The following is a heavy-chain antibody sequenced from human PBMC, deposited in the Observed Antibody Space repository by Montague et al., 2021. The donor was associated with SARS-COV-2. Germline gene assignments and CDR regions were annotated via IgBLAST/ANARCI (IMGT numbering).Heavy chain of an antibody. CDR2: IKPDGGEK. CDR1: GFTFSSYW. D-gene: IGHD1-26*01. V-gene: IGHV3-7*03. CDR3: ARDSRIVGATGGMDV. Sequence: SLRLSCAASGFTFSSYWMSWVRQTPGKGLEWVANIKPDGGEKHYVDSVKGRFTISRDNAKNSLNLQMDSLRAEDTALYYYARDSRIVGATGGMDVWGQGTTVIVSS. J-gene: IGHJ6*02.